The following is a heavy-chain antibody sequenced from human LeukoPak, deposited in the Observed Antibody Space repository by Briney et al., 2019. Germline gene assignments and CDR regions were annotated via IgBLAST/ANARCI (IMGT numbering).Heavy chain of an antibody. CDR1: GFTFSSYG. Sequence: GRSLRLSCAASGFTFSSYGMHWVRQAPGKGLEWVAVISYDESNKYYADSVKGRFTISRDNSKNTLYLQMNSLRAEDTAVYYCARACPDIVVVPAATPNQIYYYGMDVWGQGTTVTVSS. CDR2: ISYDESNK. V-gene: IGHV3-30*03. J-gene: IGHJ6*02. D-gene: IGHD2-2*01. CDR3: ARACPDIVVVPAATPNQIYYYGMDV.